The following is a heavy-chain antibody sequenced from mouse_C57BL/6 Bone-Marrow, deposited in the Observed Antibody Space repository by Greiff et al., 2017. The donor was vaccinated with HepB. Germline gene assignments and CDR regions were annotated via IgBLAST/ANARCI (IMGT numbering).Heavy chain of an antibody. J-gene: IGHJ2*01. D-gene: IGHD1-1*01. CDR2: ISYDGSN. CDR1: GYSITSGYY. CDR3: ARGLIYYYGREGFDY. Sequence: EVKLVESGPGLVKPSQSLSLTCSVTGYSITSGYYWNWIRQFPGNKLEWMGYISYDGSNNYNPSLKNRISITRDTSKNQFFLKLNSVTTEDTATYYCARGLIYYYGREGFDYWGQGTTLTVSS. V-gene: IGHV3-6*01.